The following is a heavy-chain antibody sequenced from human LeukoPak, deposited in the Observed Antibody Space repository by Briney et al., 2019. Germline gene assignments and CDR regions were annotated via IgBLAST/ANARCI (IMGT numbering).Heavy chain of an antibody. CDR1: GGSISGYS. J-gene: IGHJ3*02. CDR3: ARAYYDSSGYDDAFDI. CDR2: IYHSGST. Sequence: SETLSLTCTVSGGSISGYSWSWIRQPPGKGLEWIGYIYHSGSTYYNPSLKSRVTISVDRSKNQFSLKLSSVTAADTAVYYCARAYYDSSGYDDAFDIWGQGTMVTVSS. V-gene: IGHV4-30-2*01. D-gene: IGHD3-22*01.